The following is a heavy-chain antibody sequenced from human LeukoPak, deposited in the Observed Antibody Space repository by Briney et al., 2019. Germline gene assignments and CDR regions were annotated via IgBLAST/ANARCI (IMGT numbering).Heavy chain of an antibody. Sequence: ASVKVCCKASGYTFTSYGISWVRQAPGQGLEWMGWISAYNGNTNYAQKLQGRVTMTTDTSTSTAYMELRSLRSDDTAVYYCVVLLWSRGDYWGQGTLVTVSS. CDR3: VVLLWSRGDY. D-gene: IGHD3-10*01. CDR1: GYTFTSYG. J-gene: IGHJ4*02. CDR2: ISAYNGNT. V-gene: IGHV1-18*01.